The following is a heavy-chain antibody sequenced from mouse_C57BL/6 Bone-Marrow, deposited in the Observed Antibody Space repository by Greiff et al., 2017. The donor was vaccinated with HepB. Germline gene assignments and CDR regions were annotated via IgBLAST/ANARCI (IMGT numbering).Heavy chain of an antibody. CDR1: GYAFSSYW. V-gene: IGHV1-80*01. J-gene: IGHJ4*01. CDR3: ARWDYYGSSYYAMDY. Sequence: VQRVESGAELVKPGASVKISCKASGYAFSSYWMNWVKQRPGKGLEWIGQIYPGDGDTNYNGKFKGKATLTADKSSSTAYMQLSSLTSEDSAVYFCARWDYYGSSYYAMDYWGQGTSVTVSS. D-gene: IGHD1-1*01. CDR2: IYPGDGDT.